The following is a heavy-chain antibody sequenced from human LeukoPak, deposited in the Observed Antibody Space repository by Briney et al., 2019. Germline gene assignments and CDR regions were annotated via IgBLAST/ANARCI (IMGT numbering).Heavy chain of an antibody. CDR1: GFTFSSYA. D-gene: IGHD3-22*01. J-gene: IGHJ4*02. Sequence: PGGSLRLSCAASGFTFSSYAMSWVRQAPGKGLEWVSAISGSGGSTYYADSVKGRFTISRDNSKNTLYLQMNSLRAEDTAVYYCAKAYYDSSGYYYIPFDYWGQGTLVTVSS. CDR2: ISGSGGST. V-gene: IGHV3-23*01. CDR3: AKAYYDSSGYYYIPFDY.